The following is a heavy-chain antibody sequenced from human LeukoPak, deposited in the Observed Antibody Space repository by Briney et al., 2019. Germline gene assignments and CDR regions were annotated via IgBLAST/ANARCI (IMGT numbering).Heavy chain of an antibody. CDR3: AKDIARKQWLVSDYYYMDV. D-gene: IGHD6-19*01. CDR2: IRDDGSNK. V-gene: IGHV3-30*02. J-gene: IGHJ6*03. Sequence: GGSLRLSCAAPGVIFSNYGMHWVRQASGKGLEWVAFIRDDGSNKYYVDSVKGRFTISRDNSKNTLYLQMYSLRDDDTAVYYCAKDIARKQWLVSDYYYMDVWGKGTTVIVSS. CDR1: GVIFSNYG.